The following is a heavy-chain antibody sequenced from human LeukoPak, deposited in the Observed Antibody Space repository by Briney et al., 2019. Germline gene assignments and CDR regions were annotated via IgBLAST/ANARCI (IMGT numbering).Heavy chain of an antibody. J-gene: IGHJ4*02. Sequence: PGRSLRLSCAASGFTFSSYAMHWVRQAPGKGLEWVAVISYDGSNKYYADSVNGRFTISRDNSKNSLYLQMNSLRAEDTAVYYCARVGSTIAAAGSIDYWGQGTLVTVSS. V-gene: IGHV3-30*04. CDR2: ISYDGSNK. D-gene: IGHD6-13*01. CDR1: GFTFSSYA. CDR3: ARVGSTIAAAGSIDY.